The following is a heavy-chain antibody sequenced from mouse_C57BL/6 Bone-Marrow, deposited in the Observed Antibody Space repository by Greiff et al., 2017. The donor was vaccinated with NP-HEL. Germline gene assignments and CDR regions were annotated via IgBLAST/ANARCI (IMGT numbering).Heavy chain of an antibody. CDR1: GYTFTDYN. D-gene: IGHD2-5*01. J-gene: IGHJ3*01. CDR2: INPNNGGT. V-gene: IGHV1-18*01. Sequence: EVQLQQSGPELVKPGASVKIPCKASGYTFTDYNMDWVKQSHGKSLEWIGDINPNNGGTIYNQKFKGKATLTVDKSSSTAYMELRSLTSEDTAVYYCARWGSNGFAYWGQGTLVTVSA. CDR3: ARWGSNGFAY.